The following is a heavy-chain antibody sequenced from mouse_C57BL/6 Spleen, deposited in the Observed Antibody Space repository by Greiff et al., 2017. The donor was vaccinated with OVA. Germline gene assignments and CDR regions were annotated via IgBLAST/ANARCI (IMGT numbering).Heavy chain of an antibody. CDR1: GYTFTDYN. Sequence: VQLQQSGPELVKPGASVKMSCKASGYTFTDYNMHWVKQSHGKSLEWIGYINPNNGGTSYNQKFKGKATLTVNKSSSTAYMELRSLTSEDSAVYYCARSYGSSYSWYFDVWGTGTTVTVSS. V-gene: IGHV1-22*01. D-gene: IGHD1-1*01. CDR3: ARSYGSSYSWYFDV. CDR2: INPNNGGT. J-gene: IGHJ1*03.